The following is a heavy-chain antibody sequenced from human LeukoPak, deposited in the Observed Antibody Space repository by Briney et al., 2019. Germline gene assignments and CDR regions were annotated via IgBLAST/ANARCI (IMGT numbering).Heavy chain of an antibody. CDR1: GGSISSYY. D-gene: IGHD3-10*01. V-gene: IGHV4-4*09. CDR2: IYASGSA. CDR3: ARHGSVRSPLGP. J-gene: IGHJ5*02. Sequence: SETLSLACSVSGGSISSYYWSWIRQPPGKVLEWIGYIYASGSANYNPSLKSRVTISVDTSKNQFSLNLTSVTAADTAVYYCARHGSVRSPLGPWGQGTLVTVSS.